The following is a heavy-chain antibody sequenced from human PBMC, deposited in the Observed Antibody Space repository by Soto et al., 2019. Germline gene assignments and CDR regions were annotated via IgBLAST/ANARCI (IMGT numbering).Heavy chain of an antibody. V-gene: IGHV3-33*01. CDR1: GFTFSSYG. CDR2: IWYDGSNK. J-gene: IGHJ4*02. CDR3: ARALVGYSYGATLFDY. Sequence: PGGSLRLSCAASGFTFSSYGMHWVRQAPGKGLEWVAVIWYDGSNKYYADSVKGRFTISRDNSKNTLYLQMNSLRAEDTAVYYCARALVGYSYGATLFDYWGQGTLVTVSS. D-gene: IGHD5-18*01.